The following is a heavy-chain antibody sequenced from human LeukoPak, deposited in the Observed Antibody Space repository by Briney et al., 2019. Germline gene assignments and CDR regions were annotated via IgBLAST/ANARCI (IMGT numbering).Heavy chain of an antibody. CDR3: ARGSGGDGYGYWGDY. D-gene: IGHD5-12*01. V-gene: IGHV3-33*01. CDR1: GFSISSYG. J-gene: IGHJ4*02. CDR2: IWNDGSKK. Sequence: PGGSLRLSCAASGFSISSYGMHWVRQAPGKGLEWLAVIWNDGSKKQYVESVQGRFTISRDNSRNTMSLQMNSLRAEDTAVYFCARGSGGDGYGYWGDYWGQGTLVTVSS.